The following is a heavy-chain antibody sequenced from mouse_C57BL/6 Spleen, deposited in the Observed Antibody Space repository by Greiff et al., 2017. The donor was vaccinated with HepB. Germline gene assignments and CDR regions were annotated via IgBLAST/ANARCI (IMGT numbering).Heavy chain of an antibody. CDR3: ARRYYGSCQYYFDY. CDR2: INPNNGGT. CDR1: GYTFTDYY. Sequence: EVQLQQSGPELVKPGASVKISCKASGYTFTDYYMNWVKQSHGKSLEWIGDINPNNGGTSYNQKFKGKATLTVDKSSSTAYMELRSLTSEDSAVYYCARRYYGSCQYYFDYWGQGTTLTVSS. D-gene: IGHD1-1*01. V-gene: IGHV1-26*01. J-gene: IGHJ2*01.